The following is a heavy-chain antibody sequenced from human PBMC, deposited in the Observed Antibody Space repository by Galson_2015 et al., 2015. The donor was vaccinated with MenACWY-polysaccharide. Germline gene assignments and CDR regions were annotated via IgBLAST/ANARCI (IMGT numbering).Heavy chain of an antibody. Sequence: SLRLSCAASGFSVSGDSMNWVRQAPGKGLEWVSVIHSDGTISYADSVKGRFTISRDNSENTLYFQMNSLRPEDTAVYYCARHAWLGDWGQGTLVTVSS. J-gene: IGHJ4*02. D-gene: IGHD3-10*01. CDR3: ARHAWLGD. CDR2: IHSDGTI. V-gene: IGHV3-66*02. CDR1: GFSVSGDS.